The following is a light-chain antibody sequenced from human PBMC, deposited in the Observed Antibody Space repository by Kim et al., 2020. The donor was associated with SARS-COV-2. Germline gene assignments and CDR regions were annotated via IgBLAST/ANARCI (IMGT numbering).Light chain of an antibody. Sequence: EIVLTQSPGTLSLSPWERATLSCRASQSVSDNYLAWYQQKPGQAPRLLIYDASSRATGIPDRFSGGGSGTDFTLTISRLENQDFAVNYCRQYDNTHSCTFGQGTKLEI. CDR2: DAS. CDR1: QSVSDNY. CDR3: RQYDNTHSCT. J-gene: IGKJ2*02. V-gene: IGKV3-20*01.